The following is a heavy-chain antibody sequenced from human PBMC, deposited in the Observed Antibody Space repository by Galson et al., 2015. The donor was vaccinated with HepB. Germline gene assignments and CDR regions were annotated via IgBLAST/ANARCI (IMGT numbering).Heavy chain of an antibody. Sequence: SVKVSCKASGYTFTGYYMHWVRQAPGQGLEWMGRINPNSGGTNYAQKFQGRVTMTRDTSISTAYMELSRLRSDDTAVYYCARYLVVPAAMSNYYYYYMDVGGKGTTVTVSS. J-gene: IGHJ6*03. CDR2: INPNSGGT. V-gene: IGHV1-2*06. CDR1: GYTFTGYY. D-gene: IGHD2-2*01. CDR3: ARYLVVPAAMSNYYYYYMDV.